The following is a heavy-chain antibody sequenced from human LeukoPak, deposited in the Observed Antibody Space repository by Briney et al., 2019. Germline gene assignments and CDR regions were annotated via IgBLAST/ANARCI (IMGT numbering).Heavy chain of an antibody. D-gene: IGHD5-18*01. CDR2: ISWNSGSI. J-gene: IGHJ3*02. CDR3: AKDIRDGVQLWLIGGYAFDI. V-gene: IGHV3-9*01. Sequence: PGRSLRLSCAASGFTFDDYAMHWVRQAPGKGLEWVSGISWNSGSIGYADSVKGRFTISRDNAENSLYLQMNSLRAEDTALYYCAKDIRDGVQLWLIGGYAFDIWGQGTMVTVSS. CDR1: GFTFDDYA.